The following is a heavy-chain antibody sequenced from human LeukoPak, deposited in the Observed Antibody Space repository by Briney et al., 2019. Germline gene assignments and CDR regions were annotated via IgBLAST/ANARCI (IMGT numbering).Heavy chain of an antibody. CDR3: ARDPGIAVADWFDP. CDR2: ISSSSYI. V-gene: IGHV3-21*01. D-gene: IGHD6-19*01. CDR1: GFTFSSYS. Sequence: GGSLRLSCAASGFTFSSYSMNWVRQAPGKGLEWVSSISSSSYIYYADSVKGRFTISRDNAKNSLYLQMNSLRAEDTAVCYCARDPGIAVADWFDPWGQGTLVTVSS. J-gene: IGHJ5*02.